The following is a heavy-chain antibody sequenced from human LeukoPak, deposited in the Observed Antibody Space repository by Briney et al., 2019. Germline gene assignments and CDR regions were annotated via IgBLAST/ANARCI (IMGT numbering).Heavy chain of an antibody. D-gene: IGHD1-26*01. J-gene: IGHJ4*02. CDR2: IWYDGSKK. CDR1: GFTFSNFA. Sequence: GGSLRLSCAASGFTFSNFAVSWVRQAPGKGLEWVAVIWYDGSKKYYADSVRGRFTISRDDSRNTLYLQMNSLRAEDTAMYYCAKEGGSFSFADSWGQGTLVTVSS. V-gene: IGHV3-33*06. CDR3: AKEGGSFSFADS.